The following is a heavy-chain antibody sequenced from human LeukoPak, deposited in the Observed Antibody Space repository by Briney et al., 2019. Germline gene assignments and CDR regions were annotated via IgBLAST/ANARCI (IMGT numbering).Heavy chain of an antibody. CDR2: MNPNSGNT. D-gene: IGHD3-22*01. V-gene: IGHV1-8*01. CDR3: ARDYDSSGYYPDAFDI. J-gene: IGHJ3*02. Sequence: ASVKVSCKASGYTFTSYDINWVRQATGQGLEWMGWMNPNSGNTGNAQKFQGRVTMTRNTSISTAYMELSSLRSEDTAVYYCARDYDSSGYYPDAFDIWGQGTMVTVSS. CDR1: GYTFTSYD.